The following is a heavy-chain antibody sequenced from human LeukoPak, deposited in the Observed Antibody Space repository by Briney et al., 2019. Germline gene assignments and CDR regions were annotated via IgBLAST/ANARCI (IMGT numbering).Heavy chain of an antibody. CDR2: IYDGGST. D-gene: IGHD7-27*01. V-gene: IGHV4-39*07. Sequence: SETLSLTCTVSGGSISSSRYYWGWLRQPPGKGLEWIGSIYDGGSTYYNPSLKSRVTISVDTSKKQFSLKLNSVTAADTAVYYCARDWAEWGQGTLVTVSS. CDR1: GGSISSSRYY. J-gene: IGHJ4*02. CDR3: ARDWAE.